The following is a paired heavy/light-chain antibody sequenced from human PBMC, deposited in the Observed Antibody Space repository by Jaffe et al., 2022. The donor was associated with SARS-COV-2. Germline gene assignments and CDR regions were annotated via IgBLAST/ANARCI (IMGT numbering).Heavy chain of an antibody. Sequence: QVQLQESGPGLVKPSETLSLTCTVSRGSVTSFYWSWIRQPPGKGLEWIGYIYYSGKTNYNPSLKSRVTMSVDTSKNQLSLRLSSVTAADTAVYYCARVGGYCTNGVCYESWFDPWGQGTLVTVSS. CDR1: RGSVTSFY. CDR3: ARVGGYCTNGVCYESWFDP. D-gene: IGHD2-8*01. V-gene: IGHV4-59*02. CDR2: IYYSGKT. J-gene: IGHJ5*02.
Light chain of an antibody. CDR2: EVN. Sequence: QSALTLPASVSGSPGQSITISCTGTSSDVGGYNYVSWYQQYPGKAPKLMIYEVNKRPSGVSNRFSGSKSGNTASLTISGLQAEDEADYYCSSYTSSGTVVFGGGTKLTVL. CDR1: SSDVGGYNY. J-gene: IGLJ2*01. CDR3: SSYTSSGTVV. V-gene: IGLV2-14*01.